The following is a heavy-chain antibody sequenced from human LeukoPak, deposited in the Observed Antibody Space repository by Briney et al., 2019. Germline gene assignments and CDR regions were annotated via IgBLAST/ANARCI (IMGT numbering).Heavy chain of an antibody. CDR1: GYTFTSYG. CDR3: ARGWLAETTVVTPYNY. V-gene: IGHV1-69*13. D-gene: IGHD4-23*01. Sequence: SVKVSCKASGYTFTSYGISWVRQAPGQGLEWMGGIIPIFATANYAQKFHGRVTITADESTSTAYMELSSLRSEDTAFYYCARGWLAETTVVTPYNYWGQGTLVTVSS. CDR2: IIPIFATA. J-gene: IGHJ4*02.